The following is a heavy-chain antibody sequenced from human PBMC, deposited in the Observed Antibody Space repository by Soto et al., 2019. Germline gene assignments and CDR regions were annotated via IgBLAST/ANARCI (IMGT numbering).Heavy chain of an antibody. D-gene: IGHD6-19*01. CDR2: IYWDDDK. Sequence: GSGPTLVNPTQTLTLTCTFSGFSLSTNRVGVGWIRQPPGKALEWLTLIYWDDDKRYNPSLKSRLTITKDTSKNQVVLTVTNMDPVDTATYFCARSAVTVAVPYYFDSWGQGTLVTVSS. CDR3: ARSAVTVAVPYYFDS. CDR1: GFSLSTNRVG. J-gene: IGHJ4*02. V-gene: IGHV2-5*02.